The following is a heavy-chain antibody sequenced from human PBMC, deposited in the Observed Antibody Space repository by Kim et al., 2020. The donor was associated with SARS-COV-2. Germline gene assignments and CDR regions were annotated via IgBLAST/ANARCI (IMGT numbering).Heavy chain of an antibody. J-gene: IGHJ4*02. CDR2: INHSGST. D-gene: IGHD3-22*01. CDR1: GGSFSGYY. Sequence: SETLSLTCAVYGGSFSGYYWSWIRQPPGKGLEWIGEINHSGSTNYNPSLKSRVTISVDTSKNQFSLKLSSVTAADTAVYYCARGFPYYYDSSGYCPFDYWGQGTLVTVSS. CDR3: ARGFPYYYDSSGYCPFDY. V-gene: IGHV4-34*01.